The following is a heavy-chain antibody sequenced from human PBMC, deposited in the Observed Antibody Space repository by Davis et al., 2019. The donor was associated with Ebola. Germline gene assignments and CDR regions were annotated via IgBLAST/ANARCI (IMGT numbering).Heavy chain of an antibody. J-gene: IGHJ4*02. CDR2: IRYDGSNK. D-gene: IGHD5-18*01. V-gene: IGHV3-30*02. Sequence: GESLKISCAASGFTFGSFWMSWVRQAPGKGLEWVAFIRYDGSNKYYADSVKGRFTISRDNSKNTLYLQMNSLRAEDTAVYYCAKERPLSGYSYRYYFDYWGQGTLVTVSS. CDR1: GFTFGSFW. CDR3: AKERPLSGYSYRYYFDY.